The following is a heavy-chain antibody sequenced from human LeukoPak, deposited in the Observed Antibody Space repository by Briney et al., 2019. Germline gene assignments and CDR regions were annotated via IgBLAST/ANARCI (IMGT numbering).Heavy chain of an antibody. CDR2: IYYSGST. V-gene: IGHV4-59*08. Sequence: PSETLSLTCTVSGGSISSYYWSWIRQPPGKGLEWIGYIYYSGSTNYNPSLKSRVTISVDTSKNQFSLKLSSVTAADTAVYYCARLQYSSSSGPVDYWGQGTLVTVSS. J-gene: IGHJ4*02. CDR1: GGSISSYY. CDR3: ARLQYSSSSGPVDY. D-gene: IGHD6-6*01.